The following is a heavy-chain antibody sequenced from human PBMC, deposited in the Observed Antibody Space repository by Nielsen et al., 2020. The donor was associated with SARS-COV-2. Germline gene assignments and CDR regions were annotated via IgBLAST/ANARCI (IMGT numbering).Heavy chain of an antibody. CDR3: ARDWGITGTPRNYYYGMDV. CDR2: IKQDGSEK. V-gene: IGHV3-7*03. Sequence: GGSLRLSCAASGFTFSDYYMSWVRQAPGKGLEWVANIKQDGSEKYYVDSVKGRFTISRDNAKNSLYLQMNSLRAEDTAVYYCARDWGITGTPRNYYYGMDVWGQGTTVTVSS. D-gene: IGHD1-20*01. CDR1: GFTFSDYY. J-gene: IGHJ6*02.